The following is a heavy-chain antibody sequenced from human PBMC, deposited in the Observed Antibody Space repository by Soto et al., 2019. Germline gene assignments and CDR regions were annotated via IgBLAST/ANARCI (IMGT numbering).Heavy chain of an antibody. J-gene: IGHJ6*02. CDR2: IIPIFGTA. D-gene: IGHD2-15*01. V-gene: IGHV1-69*01. Sequence: QVQLVQSGAEVKKPGSSVKVSCKASGGTFSSYAISWVRQAPGQGLEWMGGIIPIFGTANYAQKFQGRVTITADESTSTAYMELSSLRSEDTAVYYGARVREGYCSGGSCYPYGMDVWGQGTTVTVSS. CDR1: GGTFSSYA. CDR3: ARVREGYCSGGSCYPYGMDV.